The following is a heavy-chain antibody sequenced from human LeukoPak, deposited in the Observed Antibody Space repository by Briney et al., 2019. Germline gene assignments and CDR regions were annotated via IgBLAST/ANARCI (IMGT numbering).Heavy chain of an antibody. D-gene: IGHD3-10*01. CDR2: IIDTGGAT. V-gene: IGHV3-23*01. Sequence: GGSLRLSCAASGFTFSSYAMTWVRQAPGKGLEWVSGIIDTGGATYYADSVKGRFTISRDNSKNTLFLQMNSLRAEDTAVYYCAKFNGHPTTNYYMDVWGEGTTVTVSS. J-gene: IGHJ6*04. CDR1: GFTFSSYA. CDR3: AKFNGHPTTNYYMDV.